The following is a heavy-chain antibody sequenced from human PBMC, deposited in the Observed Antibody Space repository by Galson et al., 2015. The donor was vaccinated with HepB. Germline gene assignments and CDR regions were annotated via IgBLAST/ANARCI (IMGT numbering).Heavy chain of an antibody. Sequence: SVKVSCKASGYTFTSYDINWVRQATGQGLEWMGWMNPNSGNTGYAQKFQGRVTMTRNTSISTAYMELSSLRSEDTAVYYCARGRGDDYGDYYFDYWGREPWSPSPQ. CDR1: GYTFTSYD. CDR2: MNPNSGNT. CDR3: ARGRGDDYGDYYFDY. D-gene: IGHD4-17*01. V-gene: IGHV1-8*01. J-gene: IGHJ4*02.